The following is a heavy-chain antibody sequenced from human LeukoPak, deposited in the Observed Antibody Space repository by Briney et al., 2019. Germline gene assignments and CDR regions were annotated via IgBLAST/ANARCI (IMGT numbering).Heavy chain of an antibody. D-gene: IGHD2-21*02. J-gene: IGHJ4*02. CDR3: ARDGPDCGGDCYSDY. CDR1: GGTFSSYA. V-gene: IGHV1-69*04. CDR2: IIPILGIA. Sequence: ASVKVSCKASGGTFSSYAISWVRQAPGQGLEWMGRIIPILGIANYAQKFQGRVTITADKSTSTAYMELSSLRSEDTAVYYCARDGPDCGGDCYSDYWGQGTLVTVSS.